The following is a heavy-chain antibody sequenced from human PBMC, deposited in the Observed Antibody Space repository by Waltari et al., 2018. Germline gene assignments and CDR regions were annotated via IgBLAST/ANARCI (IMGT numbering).Heavy chain of an antibody. CDR1: GYTFTGYY. Sequence: QVQLVQSGAEVKKPGASVKVSCKASGYTFTGYYMHWVRQAPGQGLEWMGRINPNSGGTNYAQKFQGRVTMTRDTSISTAYMELSRLRSDDTAVYYCARVGSGSRLGYGMDVWGQGTTVTVSS. V-gene: IGHV1-2*06. J-gene: IGHJ6*02. CDR3: ARVGSGSRLGYGMDV. D-gene: IGHD1-26*01. CDR2: INPNSGGT.